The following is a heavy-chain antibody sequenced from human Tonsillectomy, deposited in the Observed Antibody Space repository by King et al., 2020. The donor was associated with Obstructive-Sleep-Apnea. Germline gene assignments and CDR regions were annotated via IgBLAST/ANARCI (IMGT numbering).Heavy chain of an antibody. CDR3: ANSRGNYVGAFDI. D-gene: IGHD1-7*01. J-gene: IGHJ3*02. V-gene: IGHV3-23*04. CDR1: GFTFSSDA. Sequence: VQLVESGGGLVQPGGSLILSCAASGFTFSSDAMSWVRQAPVQGLEWVSTISGSGGSSYYADSVKGRFTIARDNSKNTLYLQMNSLRAGDTAVYYCANSRGNYVGAFDIWGQGTMVTVSS. CDR2: ISGSGGSS.